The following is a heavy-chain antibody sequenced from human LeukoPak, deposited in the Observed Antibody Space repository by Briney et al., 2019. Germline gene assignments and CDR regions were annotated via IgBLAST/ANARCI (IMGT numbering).Heavy chain of an antibody. CDR3: ARDIEDIVVVTAIQAYYYYGMDV. D-gene: IGHD2-21*02. V-gene: IGHV6-1*01. CDR2: TYYRSKWYN. CDR1: GDSVSSNSAA. Sequence: SQTLSLTCAISGDSVSSNSAAWNWIRQSPSRGLEWLGRTYYRSKWYNDYAVSVKSRITINPDTSKNQSSLQLNSVTPEDTAVYYCARDIEDIVVVTAIQAYYYYGMDVWGQGTTVTVSS. J-gene: IGHJ6*02.